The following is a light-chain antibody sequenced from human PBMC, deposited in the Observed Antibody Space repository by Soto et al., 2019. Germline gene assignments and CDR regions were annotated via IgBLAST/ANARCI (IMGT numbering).Light chain of an antibody. CDR2: KAS. V-gene: IGKV1-5*03. CDR1: QNIRSW. J-gene: IGKJ2*01. CDR3: QQYNGLYT. Sequence: EIKITQTPATMSGSVGDRVTLTFWSTQNIRSWLAWFQQKPGKAPKLLIYKASSLESGVPSRFSDVGSGTEFTLPLSSLPPEEFATYYCQQYNGLYTCCQGARL.